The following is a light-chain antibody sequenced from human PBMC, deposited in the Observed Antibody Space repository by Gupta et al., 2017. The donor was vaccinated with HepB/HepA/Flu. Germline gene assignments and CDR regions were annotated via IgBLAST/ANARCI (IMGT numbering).Light chain of an antibody. J-gene: IGLJ3*02. CDR3: SAWDSSLSSWV. V-gene: IGLV10-54*04. CDR1: SNNVGNQG. CDR2: RNN. Sequence: GLTQPPSVSKXLRQTATLTCTGNSNNVGNQGAAWLQQHQGHPPKLLSYRNNNRPSGISERFSASRSGNTASLTITGLQPEDEADYYCSAWDSSLSSWVFGGGTKLTVL.